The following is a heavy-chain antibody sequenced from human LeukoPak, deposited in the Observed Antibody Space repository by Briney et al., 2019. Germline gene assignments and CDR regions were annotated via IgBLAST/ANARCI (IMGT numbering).Heavy chain of an antibody. CDR1: GYTFTGYY. D-gene: IGHD3-10*01. CDR3: APVLYGSGSLDY. Sequence: ASLKVSCKASGYTFTGYYMHCVRQTPGQRLEWMGWINPNSGGTNYAQKFQGRVTMTRDTSISTAYMELSRLRSDDTAVYYCAPVLYGSGSLDYWGQGTLVTVSS. V-gene: IGHV1-2*02. CDR2: INPNSGGT. J-gene: IGHJ4*02.